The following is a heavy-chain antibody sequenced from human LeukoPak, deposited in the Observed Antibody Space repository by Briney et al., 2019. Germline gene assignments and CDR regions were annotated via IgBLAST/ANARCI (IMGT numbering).Heavy chain of an antibody. CDR2: INPNSGGT. CDR3: AREGYGSGNYNNFDY. Sequence: GASVKVSCKASGYTFTSYGISWVRQAPGQGLEWMGRINPNSGGTNYAQKFQGRVTMTRDTSISTAYMELSRLRSDDTAVYYCAREGYGSGNYNNFDYWGQGTLVTVSS. V-gene: IGHV1-2*06. D-gene: IGHD3-10*01. CDR1: GYTFTSYG. J-gene: IGHJ4*02.